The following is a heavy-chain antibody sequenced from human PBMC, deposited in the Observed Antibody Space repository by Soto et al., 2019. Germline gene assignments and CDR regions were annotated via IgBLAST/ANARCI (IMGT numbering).Heavy chain of an antibody. V-gene: IGHV3-30*18. Sequence: GSLRLSCAASGFTFSSYGIHWVRQAPGKGLEWVALISYDGTDKYYADSVKGRFTISRDNSKNTLYLQMSSLGPEDTAVYYCVKERYAQLWLEDYGMDVWGQGTTVTVS. D-gene: IGHD5-18*01. CDR2: ISYDGTDK. CDR1: GFTFSSYG. J-gene: IGHJ6*02. CDR3: VKERYAQLWLEDYGMDV.